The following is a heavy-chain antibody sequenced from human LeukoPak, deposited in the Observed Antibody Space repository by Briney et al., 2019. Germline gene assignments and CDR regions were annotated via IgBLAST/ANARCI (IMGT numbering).Heavy chain of an antibody. Sequence: GGSLRLSCAASGFTFSGYAMSWVRQAPGKGLEWVSVIGGSGGNTNYADSVKGRFSISRDNAKNTLYLQMNCLRVEDTAVYYCARGRPHGNDYWGQGTLVTVSS. CDR1: GFTFSGYA. V-gene: IGHV3-23*01. CDR2: IGGSGGNT. J-gene: IGHJ4*02. CDR3: ARGRPHGNDY. D-gene: IGHD4-23*01.